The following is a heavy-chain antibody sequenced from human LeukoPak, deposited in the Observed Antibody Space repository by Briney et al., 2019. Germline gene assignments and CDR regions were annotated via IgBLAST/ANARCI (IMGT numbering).Heavy chain of an antibody. CDR2: IIPILGIA. D-gene: IGHD2-21*02. J-gene: IGHJ5*02. CDR3: ARVGVPIVVVTAAHNWFDP. Sequence: GSSVKVSCKASGGTFSSYAISWVRQAPGQGLEWMGRIIPILGIANYAQKFQGRVTMTRDTSTSTVYMELSSLRSEDTAVYYCARVGVPIVVVTAAHNWFDPWGQGTLVTVSS. V-gene: IGHV1-69*04. CDR1: GGTFSSYA.